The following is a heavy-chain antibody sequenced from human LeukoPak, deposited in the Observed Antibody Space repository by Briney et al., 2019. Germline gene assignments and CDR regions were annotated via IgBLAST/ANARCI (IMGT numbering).Heavy chain of an antibody. CDR1: GGSISSDY. Sequence: SETLSLTCTVSGGSISSDYWGWIRQPAGKGLEWIGRINTSGNTNYNPSLKSRVTLSVDTSKNHFSLKLSSVTAADTAVYYCARLRGGHDFWSGFHWFDPWGQGTLVTVS. CDR2: INTSGNT. D-gene: IGHD3-3*01. J-gene: IGHJ5*02. CDR3: ARLRGGHDFWSGFHWFDP. V-gene: IGHV4-4*07.